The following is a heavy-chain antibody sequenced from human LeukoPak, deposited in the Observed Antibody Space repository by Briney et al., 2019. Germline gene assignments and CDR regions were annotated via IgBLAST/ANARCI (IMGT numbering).Heavy chain of an antibody. D-gene: IGHD2-2*01. CDR1: GFTFSSYA. J-gene: IGHJ6*04. CDR2: ISYDGSNK. Sequence: GRSLRLSCAASGFTFSSYAMHWVRQAPGKGLEWVAVISYDGSNKYYADSVKGRFTISRDNSKNTLYLRMNSLRAEDTAVYYCARDRGSTSSYGMDVWGKGTTVTVSS. V-gene: IGHV3-30*04. CDR3: ARDRGSTSSYGMDV.